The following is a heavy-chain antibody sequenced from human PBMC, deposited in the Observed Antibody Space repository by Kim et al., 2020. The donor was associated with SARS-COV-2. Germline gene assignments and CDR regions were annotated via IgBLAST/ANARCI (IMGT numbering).Heavy chain of an antibody. CDR1: GFTVSSNY. D-gene: IGHD6-19*01. CDR3: ARDRGSGWYYFDY. CDR2: IYSGGST. V-gene: IGHV3-53*01. Sequence: GGSLRLSCAASGFTVSSNYMSWVRQAPGKGLEWVSVIYSGGSTYYADSVKGRFTISRDNSKNTLYLQMNSLRAEDTAVYYCARDRGSGWYYFDYWGQGTLVTVSS. J-gene: IGHJ4*02.